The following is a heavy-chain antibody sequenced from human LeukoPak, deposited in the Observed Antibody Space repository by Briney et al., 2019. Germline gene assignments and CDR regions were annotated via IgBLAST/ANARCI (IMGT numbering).Heavy chain of an antibody. CDR2: INGDGSVT. J-gene: IGHJ6*02. Sequence: GGSLRLSCGASGFAFSNYWMYWVRQAPGKGLVWLSRINGDGSVTTYADSVKGRFTISKDNAKNTLYLQMNSLRGDDTAVYYCAKASSGASYYYGLDVWGQGTTVTVSS. D-gene: IGHD3-22*01. CDR1: GFAFSNYW. V-gene: IGHV3-74*01. CDR3: AKASSGASYYYGLDV.